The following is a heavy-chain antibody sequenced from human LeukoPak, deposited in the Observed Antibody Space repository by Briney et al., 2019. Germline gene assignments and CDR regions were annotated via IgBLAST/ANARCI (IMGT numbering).Heavy chain of an antibody. V-gene: IGHV1-18*01. CDR2: ISTSNGDT. D-gene: IGHD6-13*01. CDR1: GYRFTSYG. Sequence: ASMKVSCKSSGYRFTSYGISWVRQAPGQGLEWMGRISTSNGDTNYAQNFQGRVTMTTDTSTSTAYMELRSLRSDDTAVYYCARDLGGIAAADKADYWGQGTLVTVSS. CDR3: ARDLGGIAAADKADY. J-gene: IGHJ4*02.